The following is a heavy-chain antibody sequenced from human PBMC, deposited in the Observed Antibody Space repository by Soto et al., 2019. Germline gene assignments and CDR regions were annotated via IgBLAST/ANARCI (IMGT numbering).Heavy chain of an antibody. CDR2: VYYSGNT. Sequence: PSETLSLTCTVSGGSISSTTYYWGWIRQPPGKGLEWIGSVYYSGNTYYSPSLKSRVTISVDTSKNRFSLMLSSLTAADTAVYYCARHSGLRSPFDPWGQGTLVTVSS. J-gene: IGHJ5*02. V-gene: IGHV4-39*01. CDR3: ARHSGLRSPFDP. CDR1: GGSISSTTYY. D-gene: IGHD3-10*01.